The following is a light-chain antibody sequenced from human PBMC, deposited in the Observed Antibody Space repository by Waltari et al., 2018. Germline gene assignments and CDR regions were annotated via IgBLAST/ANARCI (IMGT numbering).Light chain of an antibody. Sequence: SSELTQDPAVSVALGQTVRITCQGDSLRSYYASWYQQKPGQAPVLVIYGKNNRPSGIPDRFFGSSSGNTASLTITGAQAEEEADYYCNSRDSSGNHLVFGGGTKLTVL. V-gene: IGLV3-19*01. CDR2: GKN. CDR1: SLRSYY. J-gene: IGLJ2*01. CDR3: NSRDSSGNHLV.